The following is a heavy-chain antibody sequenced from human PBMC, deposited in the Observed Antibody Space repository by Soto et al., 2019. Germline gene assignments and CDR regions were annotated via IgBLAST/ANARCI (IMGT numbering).Heavy chain of an antibody. Sequence: GESLKISCKGSGYSFTSYWISWVRQMPGKGLEWMGRIDPSDSYTNYSPSFQGHVTISADKSISTAYLQWSSLKASDTAMLYCARSGYSSGWYEYYFDYWGQGTLVTVSS. V-gene: IGHV5-10-1*01. J-gene: IGHJ4*02. CDR3: ARSGYSSGWYEYYFDY. CDR2: IDPSDSYT. CDR1: GYSFTSYW. D-gene: IGHD6-19*01.